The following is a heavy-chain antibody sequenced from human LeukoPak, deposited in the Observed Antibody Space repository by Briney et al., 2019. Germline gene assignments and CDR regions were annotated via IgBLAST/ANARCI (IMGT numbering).Heavy chain of an antibody. V-gene: IGHV3-15*01. CDR1: GFPFNAYW. J-gene: IGHJ4*02. Sequence: GGSLRLSCAASGFPFNAYWMTWVRQAPGKGLEWLGRIKSKSHGGAIDYIAPVKGRFSISRDDSKNTLYLEMRGLTTEDTAVYYCTTDPRYWGQGTLVTVPS. CDR3: TTDPRY. CDR2: IKSKSHGGAI.